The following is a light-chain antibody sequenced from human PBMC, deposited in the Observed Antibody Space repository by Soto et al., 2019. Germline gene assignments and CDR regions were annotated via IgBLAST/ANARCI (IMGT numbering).Light chain of an antibody. Sequence: DIQMTQYPSSLSASVGDRVTITCRASPSISTYLNWYHQKPGKAPKLLIYAASSLQSGVPSRFSGSGSGTDFALTISSLQPEDFATYYCQQTYNTPWTFGQGTKVDI. CDR1: PSISTY. CDR2: AAS. CDR3: QQTYNTPWT. J-gene: IGKJ1*01. V-gene: IGKV1-39*01.